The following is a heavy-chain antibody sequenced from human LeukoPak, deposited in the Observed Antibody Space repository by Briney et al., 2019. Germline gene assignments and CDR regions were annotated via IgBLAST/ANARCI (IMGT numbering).Heavy chain of an antibody. V-gene: IGHV4-59*01. CDR2: IYYSGST. CDR3: ARDLGEGDAFDI. Sequence: SSETLSLTCTVSGGSMSSYYWSWIRQPPGKGLEWIGYIYYSGSTNYNPSLKSRVTISVDTSKNQFSLKLSSVTAADTAVYYCARDLGEGDAFDIWGQGTMVTVSS. J-gene: IGHJ3*02. CDR1: GGSMSSYY.